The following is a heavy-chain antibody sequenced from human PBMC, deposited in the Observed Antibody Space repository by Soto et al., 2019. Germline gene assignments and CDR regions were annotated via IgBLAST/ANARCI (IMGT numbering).Heavy chain of an antibody. CDR1: GFSLSTSGVG. D-gene: IGHD2-15*01. J-gene: IGHJ5*02. CDR2: IYWDDDK. CDR3: ARANILLAGSGFGP. V-gene: IGHV2-5*02. Sequence: QITLKESGPTLVKPTQTLTLTCTFSGFSLSTSGVGVGWIRQPPGKALEWLALIYWDDDKRYSPSLKSRLTITKDTSKYQVVLTMTNMDPVDTATYFCARANILLAGSGFGPWGQGTLVTVSS.